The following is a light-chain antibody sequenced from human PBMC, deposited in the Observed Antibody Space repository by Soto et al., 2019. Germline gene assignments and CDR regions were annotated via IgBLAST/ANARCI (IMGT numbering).Light chain of an antibody. Sequence: QSALTQPPSVSGSPGQSVTISCTGTSSDVGSYNRVTWYQQPPGTAPKLMIYEVNNRPSGVPDRFSGSKSGNTASLTISGLQAEDEADYYCCLYTSSSTVVFGGGTKVTVL. CDR1: SSDVGSYNR. V-gene: IGLV2-18*01. CDR3: CLYTSSSTVV. CDR2: EVN. J-gene: IGLJ2*01.